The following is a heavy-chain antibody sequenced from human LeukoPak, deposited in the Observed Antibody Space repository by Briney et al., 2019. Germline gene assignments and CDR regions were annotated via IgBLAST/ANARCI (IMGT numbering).Heavy chain of an antibody. CDR2: ISYRGTP. CDR1: GDSINSCSYS. D-gene: IGHD1-14*01. V-gene: IGHV4-39*01. CDR3: ARTTLLWYFDN. J-gene: IGHJ4*01. Sequence: SETLSLISTVSGDSINSCSYSWGWIRQPPGKGLEWIGSISYRGTPSYNPSLRSRVTMSVDTSKNQFSLNLKSVTAADTAVFYCARTTLLWYFDNWGPGALVAVSS.